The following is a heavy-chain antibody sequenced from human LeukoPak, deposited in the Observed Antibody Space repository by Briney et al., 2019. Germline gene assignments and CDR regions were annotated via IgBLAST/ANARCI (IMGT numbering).Heavy chain of an antibody. CDR3: ASLVYCSSTSCVDY. CDR2: ISSSSSYI. Sequence: GGSLRLSCAASGFTFSSYSMNWVRQAPGKGLEWVSSISSSSSYIYYADSVKGRFTISRDNAKNSLYLQMNSLRAEDTAVYYCASLVYCSSTSCVDYWGQGTLVTVSS. J-gene: IGHJ4*02. CDR1: GFTFSSYS. V-gene: IGHV3-21*01. D-gene: IGHD2-2*01.